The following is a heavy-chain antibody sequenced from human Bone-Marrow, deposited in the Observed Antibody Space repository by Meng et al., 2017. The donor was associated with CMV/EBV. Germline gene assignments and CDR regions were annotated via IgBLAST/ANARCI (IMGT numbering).Heavy chain of an antibody. V-gene: IGHV3-74*01. CDR3: ASRYSGSYY. J-gene: IGHJ4*02. D-gene: IGHD1-26*01. CDR1: GFTFSRYW. CDR2: INTDGSSA. Sequence: GESLKISCAASGFTFSRYWMQWVRQVPGKGLVWVSRINTDGSSADYAGSVRGRFTVTRDNAKNSLYLQMNSLRAEDTAVYYCASRYSGSYYWGQGTLVTVSS.